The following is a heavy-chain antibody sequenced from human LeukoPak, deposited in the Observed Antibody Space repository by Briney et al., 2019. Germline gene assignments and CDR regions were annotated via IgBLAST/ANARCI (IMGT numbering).Heavy chain of an antibody. D-gene: IGHD6-19*01. CDR3: ARDFGTTGWHTFDY. J-gene: IGHJ4*02. Sequence: SQTLSLTCVVSGDSVSSKNGAWNWIRQSPSRGLEWLGRTYYRSKWYNDYAESMEGRMTISQDTTKNQYSLHLNSVTPDDTAVYYRARDFGTTGWHTFDYWGQGTLVTVSS. V-gene: IGHV6-1*01. CDR1: GDSVSSKNGA. CDR2: TYYRSKWYN.